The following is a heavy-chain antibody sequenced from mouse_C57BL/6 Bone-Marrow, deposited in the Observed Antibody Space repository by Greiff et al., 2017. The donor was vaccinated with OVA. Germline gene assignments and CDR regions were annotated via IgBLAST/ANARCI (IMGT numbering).Heavy chain of an antibody. J-gene: IGHJ2*01. Sequence: EVKLQQSGPELVKPGASVKISCMASGYSFTGYYMNWVKQSPEKSLEWIGEINPSTGGTTYNQKFKAKATLTVDKSSSTAYMQLKSLTSEDSAVYYCARRYYGSLHYFDYWGQGTTLTVSS. V-gene: IGHV1-42*01. CDR3: ARRYYGSLHYFDY. D-gene: IGHD1-1*01. CDR2: INPSTGGT. CDR1: GYSFTGYY.